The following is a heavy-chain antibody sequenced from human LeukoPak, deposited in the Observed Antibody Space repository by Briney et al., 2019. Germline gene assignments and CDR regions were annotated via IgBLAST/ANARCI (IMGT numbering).Heavy chain of an antibody. V-gene: IGHV3-74*01. J-gene: IGHJ4*02. Sequence: GGSLRLSCAASGFTFSDYYMSWIRQAPGRGLVWVARINPGGSSITYADSVKGRFTISRDNAKNTLYLQMDSLRAEDTGVYYCARSNQADDYWGQGTLVTVSS. D-gene: IGHD1-14*01. CDR2: INPGGSSI. CDR3: ARSNQADDY. CDR1: GFTFSDYY.